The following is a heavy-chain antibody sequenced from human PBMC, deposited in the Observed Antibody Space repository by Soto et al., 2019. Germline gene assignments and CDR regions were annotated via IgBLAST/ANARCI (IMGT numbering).Heavy chain of an antibody. V-gene: IGHV1-69*04. Sequence: ASVKVSCKASGGTFSSYTISWVRQAPGQGLEWMGRIIPILGIANYAQKFQGRVTITADKSTSTAYMELSSLRSEDTAVYYCGRDCKSGYDLWSSDYWGQGTLVTVSS. CDR3: GRDCKSGYDLWSSDY. CDR2: IIPILGIA. D-gene: IGHD5-12*01. CDR1: GGTFSSYT. J-gene: IGHJ4*02.